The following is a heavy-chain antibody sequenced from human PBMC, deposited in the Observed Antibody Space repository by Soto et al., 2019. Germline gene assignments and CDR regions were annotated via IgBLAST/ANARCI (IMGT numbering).Heavy chain of an antibody. J-gene: IGHJ6*02. Sequence: WGSLRLSCAASGFTFSSYGMHWVRQAPGKGLEWVAVIWYDGSNKYYADSVKGRFTISRDNSKNTLYLQMNSLRAEDTAVYYCASLFAGSSWFYYYYGMDVWGQGTTVTVSS. D-gene: IGHD6-13*01. CDR3: ASLFAGSSWFYYYYGMDV. CDR1: GFTFSSYG. CDR2: IWYDGSNK. V-gene: IGHV3-33*01.